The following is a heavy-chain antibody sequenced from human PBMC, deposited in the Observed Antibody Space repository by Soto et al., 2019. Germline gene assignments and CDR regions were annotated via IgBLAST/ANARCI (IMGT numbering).Heavy chain of an antibody. CDR2: ISGSGGST. CDR1: GFTFSSYA. J-gene: IGHJ4*02. Sequence: GGSLRLSCAASGFTFSSYAMSWVRQAPGKGLEWVSAISGSGGSTYYADSVKGRFTISRDNSKNTLYLQMNSLRAEDTAVYYCAKGASIAVAGTGGIFFDYWGQGTLVTVSS. D-gene: IGHD6-19*01. V-gene: IGHV3-23*01. CDR3: AKGASIAVAGTGGIFFDY.